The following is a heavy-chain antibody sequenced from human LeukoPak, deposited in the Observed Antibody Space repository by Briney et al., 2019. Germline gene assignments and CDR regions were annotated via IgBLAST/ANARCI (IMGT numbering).Heavy chain of an antibody. D-gene: IGHD4-23*01. CDR3: ARGVLRWRFDY. V-gene: IGHV4-34*01. J-gene: IGHJ4*02. CDR1: GGSFSGYY. Sequence: SETLSLTCAVYGGSFSGYYWSWIRQPPGKGLEWIGEINHSGSTNYNPSLKSRVTISVDTSKNQFSLKLSSVTAADTAVYYCARGVLRWRFDYWGQGTLVTVSS. CDR2: INHSGST.